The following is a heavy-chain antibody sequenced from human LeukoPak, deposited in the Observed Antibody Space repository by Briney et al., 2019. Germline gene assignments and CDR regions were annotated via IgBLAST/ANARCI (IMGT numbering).Heavy chain of an antibody. J-gene: IGHJ3*02. Sequence: SETLSLTCTVSGGSISSYYWSWIRQPPGKGLEWIGYIYYSGSTNYNPSLKSRVTISVDTSKNQCSLTLSSVTAADTAVYYCARRGDGYNLRAFDIWGQGTMVTVSS. CDR3: ARRGDGYNLRAFDI. CDR1: GGSISSYY. D-gene: IGHD5-24*01. V-gene: IGHV4-59*08. CDR2: IYYSGST.